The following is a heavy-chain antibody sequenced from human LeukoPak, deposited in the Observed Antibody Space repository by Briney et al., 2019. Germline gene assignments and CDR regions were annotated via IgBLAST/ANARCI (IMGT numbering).Heavy chain of an antibody. CDR3: ARDYNGYDDYRKWDY. D-gene: IGHD4-17*01. Sequence: GASVKVSCKAPGYTFTDYYMHWVRQAPGQGLEWMGWINLKSGGTKCAQKFQGRVTMTRDTSTSTAYMEVSRLRSDDTAVYYCARDYNGYDDYRKWDYWGQGTLVTVSS. CDR2: INLKSGGT. V-gene: IGHV1-2*02. CDR1: GYTFTDYY. J-gene: IGHJ4*02.